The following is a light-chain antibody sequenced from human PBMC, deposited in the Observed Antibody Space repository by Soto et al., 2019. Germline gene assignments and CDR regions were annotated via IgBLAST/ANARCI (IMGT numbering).Light chain of an antibody. CDR1: QDISFY. CDR3: QQFNSYPPT. V-gene: IGKV1-9*01. Sequence: DIQLTQSPSFLSASVGDRVTITCRASQDISFYLAWYQEKPGQAPKLLIYAASTLQRGVPSRFSGIGSGTEFTLKISSLQPEDFATYYCQQFNSYPPTFGGGTKVEIK. CDR2: AAS. J-gene: IGKJ4*01.